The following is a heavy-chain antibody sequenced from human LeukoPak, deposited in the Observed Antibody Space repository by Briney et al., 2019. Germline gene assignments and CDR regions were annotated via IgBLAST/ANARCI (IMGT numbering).Heavy chain of an antibody. J-gene: IGHJ6*02. CDR1: GGSISSSSYY. Sequence: SETLSLTCTASGGSISSSSYYWGWIRQPPGKGLEWIGSIYYSGSTYYNPSLKSRVTISVDTSTNQFSLKLSSVTAADTAVYYCARRRAIAAAGRPPYYYYYGMDVWGQGTTVTVSS. CDR3: ARRRAIAAAGRPPYYYYYGMDV. V-gene: IGHV4-39*07. CDR2: IYYSGST. D-gene: IGHD6-13*01.